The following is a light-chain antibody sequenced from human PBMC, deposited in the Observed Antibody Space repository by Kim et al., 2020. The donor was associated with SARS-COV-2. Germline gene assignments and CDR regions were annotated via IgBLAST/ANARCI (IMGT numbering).Light chain of an antibody. V-gene: IGKV2-24*01. CDR3: VEATHVPHS. Sequence: HPASTSVRSSHSLAHNDANTYLCWLQQRPAQSPRLLIYKSSNLFSGVPDRFSGSGAGSDFTLKIISVEAEDVGVYYCVEATHVPHSFGQGTKLEI. J-gene: IGKJ2*03. CDR1: HSLAHNDANTY. CDR2: KSS.